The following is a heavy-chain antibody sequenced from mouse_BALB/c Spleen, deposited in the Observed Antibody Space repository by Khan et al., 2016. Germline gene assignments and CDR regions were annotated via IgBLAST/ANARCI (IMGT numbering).Heavy chain of an antibody. D-gene: IGHD2-3*01. CDR3: VRIGRWLLGGY. J-gene: IGHJ4*01. CDR2: IWWNDDK. V-gene: IGHV8-8*01. CDR1: GFSLSTSGMG. Sequence: QVTLKESGPGILQPSQTLSLTCSFSGFSLSTSGMGVGWIRQPSGKGLEWLAHIWWNDDKHYTPALKSRLTISKDTSSNQVFLKIASVDTADTATYDCVRIGRWLLGGYWGQGTSVTVSS.